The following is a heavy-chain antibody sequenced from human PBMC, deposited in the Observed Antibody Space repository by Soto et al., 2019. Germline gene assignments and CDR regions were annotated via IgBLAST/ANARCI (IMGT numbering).Heavy chain of an antibody. CDR2: FYDSGST. CDR3: AASAPQATNYYYAMDV. Sequence: SETRSLTCTVAGGCVSSGSFYWSWIRRPPGKGLEWIGYFYDSGSTNYNPSLRSRVTMSVDTSKNQFSLKLSSVTAADTAVYYCAASAPQATNYYYAMDVWGQGTTVTVSS. CDR1: GGCVSSGSFY. J-gene: IGHJ6*02. V-gene: IGHV4-61*01.